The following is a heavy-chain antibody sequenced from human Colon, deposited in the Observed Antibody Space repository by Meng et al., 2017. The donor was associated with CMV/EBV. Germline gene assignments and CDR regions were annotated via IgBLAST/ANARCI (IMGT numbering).Heavy chain of an antibody. D-gene: IGHD6-19*01. CDR1: GGSVHSGSYY. J-gene: IGHJ4*02. Sequence: GSLRLSCSVSGGSVHSGSYYWTWIRQPPGEGLEWIGYISYSGNANYNPSLKSRLTIDVDTSRNQFSLKLTSVSAADTAMYYCAREASGWSTGIDSWGQGTLVTVSS. V-gene: IGHV4-61*01. CDR3: AREASGWSTGIDS. CDR2: ISYSGNA.